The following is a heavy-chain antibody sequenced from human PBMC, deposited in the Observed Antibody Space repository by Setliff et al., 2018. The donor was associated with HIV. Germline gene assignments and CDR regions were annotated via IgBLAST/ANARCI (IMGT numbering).Heavy chain of an antibody. V-gene: IGHV3-21*04. Sequence: LRLSCAASGFTFSSYNMNWVRQAPGKGLEWVSSISSSSSYIYYADSVKGRFTISRDNAKNSLYLQMNSLRAEDTAVYYCAAREGANPFQHWGQGTLGTVSS. CDR3: AAREGANPFQH. CDR2: ISSSSSYI. CDR1: GFTFSSYN. D-gene: IGHD1-26*01. J-gene: IGHJ1*01.